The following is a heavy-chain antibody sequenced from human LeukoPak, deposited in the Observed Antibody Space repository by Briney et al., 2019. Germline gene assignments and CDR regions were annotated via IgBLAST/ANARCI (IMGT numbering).Heavy chain of an antibody. CDR1: GGSISSYY. V-gene: IGHV4-59*08. Sequence: SETLSLTCTVSGGSISSYYWSWIRQPPGKGLEWIGYIYYSGSTNYNPSLKSRVTISVDTSKNQFSLKLSSVTAADTAVYYCARAARYYYYMDVWGKGTTVTVSS. CDR3: ARAARYYYYMDV. D-gene: IGHD6-6*01. CDR2: IYYSGST. J-gene: IGHJ6*03.